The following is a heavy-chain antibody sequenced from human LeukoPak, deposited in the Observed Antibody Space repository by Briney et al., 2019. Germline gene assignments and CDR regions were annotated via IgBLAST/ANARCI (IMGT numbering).Heavy chain of an antibody. CDR2: INHSGST. V-gene: IGHV4-34*01. J-gene: IGHJ5*02. CDR3: ARGGWFDP. CDR1: GGSFSGYY. Sequence: PSETLSLTCAVYGGSFSGYYWSWIRQPPGKGLEWIGEINHSGSTNYNPSLKSRVTISVDTSKNQFSLKLSSATAADTAVYYCARGGWFDPWGQGTLVTVSS.